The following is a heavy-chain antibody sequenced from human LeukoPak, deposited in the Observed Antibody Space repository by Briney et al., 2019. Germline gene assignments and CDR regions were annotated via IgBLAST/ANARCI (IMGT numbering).Heavy chain of an antibody. D-gene: IGHD3-3*01. CDR3: APRITDFWSGYYPH. CDR2: ISGSGGST. J-gene: IGHJ4*02. CDR1: GFTFSSYA. V-gene: IGHV3-23*01. Sequence: GGSLRLSCAASGFTFSSYAMSWVRQAPGKGLEWVSAISGSGGSTYYADSVKGRFTISRDNSKNTLYLQMNSLRAEYTAVYYCAPRITDFWSGYYPHWGQGTLVTVSS.